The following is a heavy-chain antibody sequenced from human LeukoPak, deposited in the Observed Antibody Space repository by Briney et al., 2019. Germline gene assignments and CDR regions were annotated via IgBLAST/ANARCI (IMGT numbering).Heavy chain of an antibody. D-gene: IGHD1-14*01. CDR1: GTSITTNY. J-gene: IGHJ3*02. Sequence: SETLSLTCKVSGTSITTNYWIWIRQPPGKGLEWLGYLYYNGGXXYSXSLQSRVTFSFDTSKNEVSLRLTSVTAADTAVYYCAXXXXPFTSEPXDIWGQGTMVTVSS. CDR2: LYYNGGX. CDR3: AXXXXPFTSEPXDI. V-gene: IGHV4-59*03.